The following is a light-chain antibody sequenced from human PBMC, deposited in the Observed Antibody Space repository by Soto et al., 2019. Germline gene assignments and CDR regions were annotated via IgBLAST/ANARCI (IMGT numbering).Light chain of an antibody. CDR1: SSNIGAGYD. J-gene: IGLJ2*01. V-gene: IGLV1-40*01. CDR3: ESYDNSLSAVL. CDR2: GQS. Sequence: QSVLTQPPSVSGAPGQRVTISCTGSSSNIGAGYDVHWYQQLPGTTPKLLIYGQSNRPSGVPDRFSASKSGTSASLAITGLQAEDVADYYCESYDNSLSAVLFGGGTKLTVL.